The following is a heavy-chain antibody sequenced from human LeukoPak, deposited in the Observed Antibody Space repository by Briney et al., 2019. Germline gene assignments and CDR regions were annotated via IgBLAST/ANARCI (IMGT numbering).Heavy chain of an antibody. J-gene: IGHJ3*01. CDR1: GFTFDDYA. CDR2: ISWNSGGI. CDR3: AKGTTVTSAFGF. D-gene: IGHD4-17*01. Sequence: PGRSLRLSCAASGFTFDDYAMHWVRQAPGKGLEWVSGISWNSGGIGYADSVKGRFTISRDNAKNSLYLQMNSLRAEDTVLYYCAKGTTVTSAFGFWGQGTMVTVSS. V-gene: IGHV3-9*01.